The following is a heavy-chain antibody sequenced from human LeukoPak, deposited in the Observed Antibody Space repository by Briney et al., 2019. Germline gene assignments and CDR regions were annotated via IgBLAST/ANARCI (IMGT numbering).Heavy chain of an antibody. J-gene: IGHJ4*02. CDR3: AKQARRAYYYGSGSYAGSHYFDY. CDR2: ISSDGNKK. V-gene: IGHV3-30*18. D-gene: IGHD3-10*01. CDR1: GFTFSSYG. Sequence: PGGSLRLSCAASGFTFSSYGMHWVRQAPGKGLEWVAVISSDGNKKYYTESVKGRFTISRDNSKNTLYLQMNSLTVEDTAVYYCAKQARRAYYYGSGSYAGSHYFDYWGQGTLVTVSS.